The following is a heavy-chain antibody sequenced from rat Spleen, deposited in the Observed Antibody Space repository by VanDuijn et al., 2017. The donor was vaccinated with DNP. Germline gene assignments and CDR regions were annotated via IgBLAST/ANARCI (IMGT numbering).Heavy chain of an antibody. V-gene: IGHV5-7*01. CDR1: GFTFSDYN. CDR2: ITYVGRIT. CDR3: ARGGTYYFDY. Sequence: EVQLVESGGGLVQPGRFLKLSCAASGFTFSDYNMAWVRQAPSKGLEWVTTITYVGRITYYRDSVKGRFTISRDDAKNTLSLQMNSLRSEDTATYYCARGGTYYFDYWGQGVMVTVSS. J-gene: IGHJ2*01.